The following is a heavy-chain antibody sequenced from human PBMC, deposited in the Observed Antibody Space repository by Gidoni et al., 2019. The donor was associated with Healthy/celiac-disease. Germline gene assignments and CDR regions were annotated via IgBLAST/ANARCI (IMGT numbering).Heavy chain of an antibody. Sequence: QVQLVQSGAEVKKPGSSVKVSCKASGGTFSSYAISGVRPAPGKGLEGMGGIIPRFGTANDAQKCQGRVTITADESKSTAYMELSSLRSEDTAVYYCARGDWNYVVTDQYYYGMDVWGQGTTVTVSS. CDR1: GGTFSSYA. CDR2: IIPRFGTA. V-gene: IGHV1-69*01. D-gene: IGHD1-7*01. CDR3: ARGDWNYVVTDQYYYGMDV. J-gene: IGHJ6*02.